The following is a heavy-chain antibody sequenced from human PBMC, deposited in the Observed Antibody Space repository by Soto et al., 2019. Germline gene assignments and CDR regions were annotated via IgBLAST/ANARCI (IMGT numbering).Heavy chain of an antibody. D-gene: IGHD4-4*01. CDR2: IYPGDSDT. CDR3: ARNISNFRCCYYAMDV. J-gene: IGHJ6*02. V-gene: IGHV5-51*01. CDR1: GYTFTNYW. Sequence: GESLKISCKGSGYTFTNYWIGWVRQLPGKGLEWMGIIYPGDSDTRYSPSFQGHVTITVDKSTNTAYLQWNTLRASDTAMYYCARNISNFRCCYYAMDVWGQGTTVTVSS.